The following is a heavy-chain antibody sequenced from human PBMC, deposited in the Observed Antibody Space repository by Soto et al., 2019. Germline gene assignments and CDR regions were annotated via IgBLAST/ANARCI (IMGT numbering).Heavy chain of an antibody. Sequence: QVQLVQSGAEVKKPGSSVKVSCKASGGTFSSYAISWVRQAPGQGLEWMGGIIPIFGTANYAQKFQGRGTITADECTSTAYMELSSLRSEVTAVYYCSRDLTDILSGYSINWFDPWGQGTLVTVSS. D-gene: IGHD3-9*01. CDR3: SRDLTDILSGYSINWFDP. CDR2: IIPIFGTA. CDR1: GGTFSSYA. V-gene: IGHV1-69*01. J-gene: IGHJ5*02.